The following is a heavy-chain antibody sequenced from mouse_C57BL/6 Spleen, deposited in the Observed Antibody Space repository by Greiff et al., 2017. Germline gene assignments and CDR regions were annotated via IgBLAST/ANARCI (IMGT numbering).Heavy chain of an antibody. CDR3: ARRNNSVIDV. V-gene: IGHV14-2*01. CDR2: IDPEDGET. J-gene: IGHJ1*03. Sequence: EVMLVESGAELVKPGASVKLSCTASGFNINDYYMHWVKQRTEQGLEWIGRIDPEDGETKYAPKFQGTATITADTSSNPAYLQLSSLTSEDAAVYYGARRNNSVIDVWGTGTTVTVSS. CDR1: GFNINDYY. D-gene: IGHD1-3*01.